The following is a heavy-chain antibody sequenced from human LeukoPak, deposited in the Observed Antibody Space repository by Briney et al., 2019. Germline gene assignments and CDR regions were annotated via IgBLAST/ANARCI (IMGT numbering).Heavy chain of an antibody. Sequence: GGSLRLSCAASGFTFSSYAMSWVRQAPGKGLEWVSAISGSGGSTYYADSVKGRFTTSRDNSKNTLYLQMNSLRAEDTAVYYCAKVGSGSYVNFDYWGQGTLVTVSS. CDR1: GFTFSSYA. J-gene: IGHJ4*02. CDR2: ISGSGGST. V-gene: IGHV3-23*01. D-gene: IGHD1-26*01. CDR3: AKVGSGSYVNFDY.